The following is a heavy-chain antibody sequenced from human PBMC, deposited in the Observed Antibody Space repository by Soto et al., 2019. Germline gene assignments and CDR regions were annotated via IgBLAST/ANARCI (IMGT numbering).Heavy chain of an antibody. Sequence: PGGSLRLSCAASGFTFSSYWMSWVRQAPGKGLEWVANIKQDGSEKYYVDSVKGRFTISRDNAKNSLYLQMNSLRAEDTAVYYCARGTYSSSLVFDYYYVEVWGKGRTVTVSS. CDR1: GFTFSSYW. CDR3: ARGTYSSSLVFDYYYVEV. J-gene: IGHJ6*03. V-gene: IGHV3-7*04. D-gene: IGHD6-13*01. CDR2: IKQDGSEK.